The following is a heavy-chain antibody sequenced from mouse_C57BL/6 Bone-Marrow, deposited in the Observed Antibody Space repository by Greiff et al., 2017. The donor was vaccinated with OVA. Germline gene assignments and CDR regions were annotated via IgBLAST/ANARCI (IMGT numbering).Heavy chain of an antibody. CDR2: IWSGGST. CDR1: GFSLTSYG. D-gene: IGHD2-3*01. CDR3: AKEGWFWYFDV. J-gene: IGHJ1*03. V-gene: IGHV2-4*01. Sequence: QVHVKQSGPGLVQPSQSLSITCTVSGFSLTSYGVHWVRQPPGKGLEWLGVIWSGGSTDYNAAFISRLSISKDNSKSQVFFKMNSLQADDTAIYYCAKEGWFWYFDVWGTGTTVTVSS.